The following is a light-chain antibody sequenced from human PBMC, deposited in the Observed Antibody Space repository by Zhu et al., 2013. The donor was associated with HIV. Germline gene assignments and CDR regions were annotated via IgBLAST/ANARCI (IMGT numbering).Light chain of an antibody. CDR1: QDISTY. CDR3: LHYDNLPPST. CDR2: DAS. V-gene: IGKV1-33*01. J-gene: IGKJ5*01. Sequence: DIQMTQSPPSLSASVGDRVTITCRASQDISTYLNWYRHIPGKAPELLIYDASHLEPRGPIKVQWKWIVGQYFTFTISSLQPEDIATYYCLHYDNLPPSTFGPKGTTG.